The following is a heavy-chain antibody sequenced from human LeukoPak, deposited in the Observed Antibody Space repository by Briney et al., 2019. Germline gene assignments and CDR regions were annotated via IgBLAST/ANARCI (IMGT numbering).Heavy chain of an antibody. J-gene: IGHJ4*02. Sequence: GGSLRLSYADSGFTFSSYTMHWVRQAPGKGLEWVTLISYDGSNKYYADSLKGRFTISRDNSKNTLYLQMNSLRAEDTAVYYCARSWEVLQNFDYWGQGTLVTVSS. CDR2: ISYDGSNK. CDR1: GFTFSSYT. CDR3: ARSWEVLQNFDY. D-gene: IGHD1-26*01. V-gene: IGHV3-30*04.